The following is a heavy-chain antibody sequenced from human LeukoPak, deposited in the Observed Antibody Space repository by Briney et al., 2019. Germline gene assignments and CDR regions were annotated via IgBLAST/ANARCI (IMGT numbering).Heavy chain of an antibody. D-gene: IGHD3-3*01. CDR1: GYTFSGYY. V-gene: IGHV1-2*02. CDR3: ARGHGFWSGTPYYMDV. Sequence: ASVKVSCKASGYTFSGYYMNWVRQAPGQGLEWMGWINPNSGGTNSAVKFQGRVTMTRDTSISTAYMELSRLRFDDTAVYYCARGHGFWSGTPYYMDVWGKGTTVTVSS. J-gene: IGHJ6*03. CDR2: INPNSGGT.